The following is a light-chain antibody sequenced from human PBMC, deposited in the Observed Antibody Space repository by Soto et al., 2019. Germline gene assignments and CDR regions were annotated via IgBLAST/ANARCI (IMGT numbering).Light chain of an antibody. J-gene: IGKJ5*01. CDR1: QGISSY. CDR2: AAS. CDR3: QQLNSYPIN. V-gene: IGKV1-8*01. Sequence: AIRMTQSPSSFSASTGDRVTITCLASQGISSYLAWYQQKPGKAPKLLIYAASTLRSGVPSRFSGSGSGTDFTLTISSLQPEDFATYYCQQLNSYPINFGQGTRLEIK.